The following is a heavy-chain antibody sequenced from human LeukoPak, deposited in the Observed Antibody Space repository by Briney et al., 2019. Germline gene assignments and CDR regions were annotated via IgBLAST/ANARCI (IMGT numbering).Heavy chain of an antibody. CDR3: ARERRDTAMGYYYYYGMDV. J-gene: IGHJ6*02. CDR1: GGTFSSYA. D-gene: IGHD5-18*01. Sequence: GASVKVSCKASGGTFSSYAISWVRQAPGQGLEWMGGIIPIFGTANYAQKFQGRVTITADKSTSTAYMELSSLRSEDTAVYYCARERRDTAMGYYYYYGMDVWGQGTTVTVSS. CDR2: IIPIFGTA. V-gene: IGHV1-69*06.